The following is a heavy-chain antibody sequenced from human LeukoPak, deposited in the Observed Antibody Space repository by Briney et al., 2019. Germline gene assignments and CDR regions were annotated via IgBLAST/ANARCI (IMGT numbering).Heavy chain of an antibody. V-gene: IGHV3-7*05. Sequence: PGGSLRLSCAASGFTFSSYWMSWVRQAPGKGLEWVANIKQDGTDKYYVDSVKGRFTISRDDANTSLYLQMNSLRAEDTAVYYCARETFMDVWGQGTTVTVSS. CDR1: GFTFSSYW. D-gene: IGHD2/OR15-2a*01. CDR2: IKQDGTDK. CDR3: ARETFMDV. J-gene: IGHJ6*02.